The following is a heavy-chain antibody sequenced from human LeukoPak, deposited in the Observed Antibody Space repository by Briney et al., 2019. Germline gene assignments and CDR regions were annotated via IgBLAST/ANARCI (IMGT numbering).Heavy chain of an antibody. CDR1: GYTFTGYY. J-gene: IGHJ5*02. CDR3: ARDFYDFWSGSIRFDP. Sequence: ASVKVSCKASGYTFTGYYMHWVRQAPGQGLEWMGWINPNSGGTNYAQKFQGRVTMTRDTSISTAYMELSRLRSDDTAVYYCARDFYDFWSGSIRFDPWGQGTLVTVSS. CDR2: INPNSGGT. D-gene: IGHD3-3*01. V-gene: IGHV1-2*02.